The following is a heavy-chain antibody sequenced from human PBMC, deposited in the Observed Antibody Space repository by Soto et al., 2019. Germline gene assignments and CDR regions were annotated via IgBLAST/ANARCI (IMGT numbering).Heavy chain of an antibody. CDR3: ARAKATGLDY. V-gene: IGHV4-4*02. CDR1: GGSMTSSNW. Sequence: QVQLQESGPGLVKPSGTLSLTCTVSGGSMTSSNWWNWVRQSPGKGLEWIGEAHHSGRTNYNPSLKSRYTISGDKSKNHFSLKLSSVTAADTAVYYCARAKATGLDYWGQGTLVTVSS. J-gene: IGHJ4*02. D-gene: IGHD1-26*01. CDR2: AHHSGRT.